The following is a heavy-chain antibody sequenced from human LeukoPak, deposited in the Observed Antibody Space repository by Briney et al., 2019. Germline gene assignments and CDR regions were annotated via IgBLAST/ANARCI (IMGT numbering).Heavy chain of an antibody. CDR3: ARGGKIALAGTRSPQYFQH. Sequence: PGGTLRLSCAASGFTFSSYGMSWVRQAPGKGLQWVSDIGGSVDSTYYADSTYYADSVKGRFTISRDNSKNTLYLQMNSLRPEDTAVYYCARGGKIALAGTRSPQYFQHWGQGTLVTVSS. D-gene: IGHD6-19*01. CDR1: GFTFSSYG. CDR2: IGGSVDSTYYADST. J-gene: IGHJ1*01. V-gene: IGHV3-23*01.